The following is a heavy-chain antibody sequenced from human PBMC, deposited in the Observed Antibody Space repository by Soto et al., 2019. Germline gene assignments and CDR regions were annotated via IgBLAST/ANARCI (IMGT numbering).Heavy chain of an antibody. D-gene: IGHD6-13*01. CDR1: GGSISTSSYY. V-gene: IGHV4-39*01. CDR3: ARRLFSSSWPSYFDY. CDR2: LHYSGST. Sequence: SETLSLTCTVSGGSISTSSYYWGWIRQPPGKGLEWIGCLHYSGSTYYNPSLKSRVTSSVDTSKNQFSLNLTSVTAADTAVYYCARRLFSSSWPSYFDYWGQGALVTVSS. J-gene: IGHJ4*02.